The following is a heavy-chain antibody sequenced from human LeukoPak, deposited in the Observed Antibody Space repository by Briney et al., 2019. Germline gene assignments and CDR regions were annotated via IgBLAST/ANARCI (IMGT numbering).Heavy chain of an antibody. CDR2: IPYNGSP. J-gene: IGHJ4*02. CDR3: ARGTYCSSSSCYRLDY. CDR1: GGSISSYY. D-gene: IGHD2-2*01. Sequence: NPSETLSLTCTVSGGSISSYYWNWFRQPPGEGLEWVGYIPYNGSPNYNPSLKSRVTISVDTSKNQFSLKLSGMTAADTAVYYCARGTYCSSSSCYRLDYWGQGTLVTVSS. V-gene: IGHV4-59*01.